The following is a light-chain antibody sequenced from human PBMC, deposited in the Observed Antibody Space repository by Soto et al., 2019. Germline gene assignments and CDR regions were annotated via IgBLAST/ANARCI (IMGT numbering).Light chain of an antibody. CDR3: MQGTYWSRLS. CDR2: KVY. V-gene: IGKV2-30*01. J-gene: IGKJ4*01. Sequence: DVVMTQSPLSLPVTLGQPASISCRSSQSLVYSDGNTYLNWFHQRPGQSPRRLIYKVYNRDSGVADRFSGSGSGTDFSLKISRVEAEYVGVCYGMQGTYWSRLSCGGGTKVEIK. CDR1: QSLVYSDGNTY.